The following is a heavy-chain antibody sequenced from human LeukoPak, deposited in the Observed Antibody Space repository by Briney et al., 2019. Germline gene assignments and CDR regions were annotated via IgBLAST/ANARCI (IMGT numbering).Heavy chain of an antibody. CDR3: AKENSYGSGANDS. Sequence: GGSLRLSCAASGFTFSSYGMHWVRQAPGKGLEWVAVISYDGSNKYYADSVKGRFTISRDNSKNTLYLQMNSLRAEDTAVYYWAKENSYGSGANDSWGKGTLVTVSS. CDR2: ISYDGSNK. J-gene: IGHJ4*02. V-gene: IGHV3-30*18. CDR1: GFTFSSYG. D-gene: IGHD3-10*01.